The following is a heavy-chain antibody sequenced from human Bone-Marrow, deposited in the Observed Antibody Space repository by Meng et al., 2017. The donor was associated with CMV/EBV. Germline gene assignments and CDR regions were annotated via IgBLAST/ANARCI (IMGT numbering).Heavy chain of an antibody. D-gene: IGHD3-9*01. V-gene: IGHV3-30*03. Sequence: GESLKISCAASGFTFSSYSMNWVRQAPGKGLEWVAVISYDGSNKYYADSVKGRFTISRDNSKNTLYLQMNSLRAEDTAVYYCARDYYDILTGYYNYYYGMDVWGQGTTVTVSS. CDR3: ARDYYDILTGYYNYYYGMDV. CDR2: ISYDGSNK. CDR1: GFTFSSYS. J-gene: IGHJ6*02.